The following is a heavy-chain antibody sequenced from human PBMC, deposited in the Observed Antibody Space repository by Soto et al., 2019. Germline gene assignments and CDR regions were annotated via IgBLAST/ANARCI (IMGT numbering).Heavy chain of an antibody. Sequence: PSETLSLTCTVSGGSISSYYWSWIRQPPGKGLEWIGYIYYSGSTNYNPSLKSRVTISVDTSKNQFSLKLSSVTAADTAVYYCAMGPYYYDSSGYCLYYYGMDVWGQGTTVTVSS. CDR2: IYYSGST. D-gene: IGHD3-22*01. J-gene: IGHJ6*02. CDR3: AMGPYYYDSSGYCLYYYGMDV. V-gene: IGHV4-59*01. CDR1: GGSISSYY.